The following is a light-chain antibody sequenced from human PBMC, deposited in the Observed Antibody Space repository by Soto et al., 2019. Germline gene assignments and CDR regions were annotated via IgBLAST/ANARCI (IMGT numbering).Light chain of an antibody. Sequence: EIVLTQSPGTLSLSPGEGATLSCRASQSIRSNYLAWYQQKPGQAPRLLMYGASSRATGIPDRFSGSGSETDFTLTISRLEPEDSAVYYCQQYGRSLTFGGGTKVEIK. J-gene: IGKJ4*01. V-gene: IGKV3-20*01. CDR3: QQYGRSLT. CDR2: GAS. CDR1: QSIRSNY.